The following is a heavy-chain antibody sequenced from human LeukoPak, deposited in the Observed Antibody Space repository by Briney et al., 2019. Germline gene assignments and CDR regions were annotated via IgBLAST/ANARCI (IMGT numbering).Heavy chain of an antibody. D-gene: IGHD2-15*01. CDR2: IYHSGST. V-gene: IGHV4-38-2*01. CDR3: ARGVVGVVAANRGAFDI. Sequence: SETLSLTCAVSGYSISSGYYWGWIRQPPGKGLEWIGSIYHSGSTYYNPSLKSRVTISVDTSKNQFSLKLSSVTAADTAVYYCARGVVGVVAANRGAFDIWGQGTMVTVSS. CDR1: GYSISSGYY. J-gene: IGHJ3*02.